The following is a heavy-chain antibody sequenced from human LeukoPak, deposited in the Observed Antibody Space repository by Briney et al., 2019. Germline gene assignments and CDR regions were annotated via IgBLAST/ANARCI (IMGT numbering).Heavy chain of an antibody. D-gene: IGHD3-9*01. V-gene: IGHV4-4*07. Sequence: SETLSLTCAVSGDSMRKWCWSWIRQPAGKGLEWIGRIFATGDTNYNPSLKSRVAMSVDTSKNYFSLNLTSVTAADTAVYYCARDRPAYYDILTAKTPPANWFDPWGQGTLVTVSS. J-gene: IGHJ5*02. CDR3: ARDRPAYYDILTAKTPPANWFDP. CDR2: IFATGDT. CDR1: GDSMRKWC.